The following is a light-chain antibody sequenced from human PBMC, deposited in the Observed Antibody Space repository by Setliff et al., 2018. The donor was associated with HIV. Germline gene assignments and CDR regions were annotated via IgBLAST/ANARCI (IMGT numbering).Light chain of an antibody. Sequence: QSALTQPASVSGSPGQSITISCTGTSSNVGNYNLVSWYQQHPGNAPKLIVYEVDKRPSGVSSRFSDSKSGNTASLTISGLQAEDEADYYCSSYTSSSSYVFGTGTKVTVL. V-gene: IGLV2-14*02. CDR2: EVD. CDR3: SSYTSSSSYV. J-gene: IGLJ1*01. CDR1: SSNVGNYNL.